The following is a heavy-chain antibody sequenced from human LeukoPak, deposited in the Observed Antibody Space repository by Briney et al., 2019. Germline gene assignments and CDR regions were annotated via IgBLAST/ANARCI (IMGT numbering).Heavy chain of an antibody. CDR3: ARLLYYFDSSGYYYAPKAFDI. V-gene: IGHV5-51*01. CDR2: IYPDDSDT. CDR1: GYIFTTYW. Sequence: RGESLKISCKGSGYIFTTYWIGWVRQMPGKGLEWMGIIYPDDSDTRYSPSFQGQVTISADKSINTAYLQWSSLEASDTAMYYCARLLYYFDSSGYYYAPKAFDIWGQGTMVTVSS. D-gene: IGHD3-22*01. J-gene: IGHJ3*02.